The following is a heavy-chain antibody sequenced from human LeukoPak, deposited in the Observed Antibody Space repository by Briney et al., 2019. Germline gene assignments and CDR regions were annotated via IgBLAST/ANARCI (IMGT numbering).Heavy chain of an antibody. J-gene: IGHJ3*02. CDR3: ARDRGGSYRSDAFDI. D-gene: IGHD3-16*02. CDR1: GFTFDDYG. V-gene: IGHV3-20*04. CDR2: INWNGGST. Sequence: GGSLRLSCAASGFTFDDYGMSWVRQAPGKGLEWVSGINWNGGSTGYADSVKGRFTISRDNAKNSLYLQMNGLRAEDTALYYCARDRGGSYRSDAFDIWGQGTMVTVSS.